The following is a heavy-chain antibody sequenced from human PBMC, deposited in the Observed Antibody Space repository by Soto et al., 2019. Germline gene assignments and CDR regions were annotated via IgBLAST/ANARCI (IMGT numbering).Heavy chain of an antibody. CDR2: ISGSGGST. D-gene: IGHD1-26*01. CDR1: GFTFSSYA. CDR3: AKVSGTIEGATKGVYYFDY. J-gene: IGHJ4*02. V-gene: IGHV3-23*01. Sequence: GGSLRLSCAASGFTFSSYAMSWVRQAPGKGLEWVSAISGSGGSTYYADSVKGRFTISRDNSKNTLYLQMNSLRAEDTAVYYCAKVSGTIEGATKGVYYFDYWGQGTLVTVSS.